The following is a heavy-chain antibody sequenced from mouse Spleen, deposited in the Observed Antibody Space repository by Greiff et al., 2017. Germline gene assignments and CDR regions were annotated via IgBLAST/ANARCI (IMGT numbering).Heavy chain of an antibody. V-gene: IGHV1-69*02. D-gene: IGHD2-2*01. CDR2: IDPSDSYT. Sequence: QVHVKQPGAELVKPGASVKLSCKASGYTFTSYWMHWVKQRPGQGLEWIGEIDPSDSYTNYNQKFKGKATLTVDKSSSTAYMQLSSLTSEDSAVYYCARGGGYWFAYWGQGTLVTVSA. CDR1: GYTFTSYW. J-gene: IGHJ3*01. CDR3: ARGGGYWFAY.